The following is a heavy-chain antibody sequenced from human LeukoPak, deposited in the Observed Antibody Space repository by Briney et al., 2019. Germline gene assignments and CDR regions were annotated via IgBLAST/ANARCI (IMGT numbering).Heavy chain of an antibody. CDR1: GGSISTYY. CDR2: IYYSGST. V-gene: IGHV4-59*08. CDR3: ATTSYYYDSPDY. Sequence: SETLSLTCSVSGGSISTYYWTWIRQPPGKGLEWIGYIYYSGSTNYNPSLKSRVTISVDTSKNQFSLKLSSVTAADTAVYYCATTSYYYDSPDYWGQGTLVTVSS. J-gene: IGHJ4*02. D-gene: IGHD3-22*01.